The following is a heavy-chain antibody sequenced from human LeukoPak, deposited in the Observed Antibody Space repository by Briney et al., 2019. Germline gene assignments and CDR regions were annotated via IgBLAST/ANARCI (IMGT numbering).Heavy chain of an antibody. J-gene: IGHJ4*02. D-gene: IGHD5-24*01. CDR2: IYYSGST. CDR1: GGSISTYY. V-gene: IGHV4-59*08. Sequence: NPSETLSLTCTVSGGSISTYYWSWIRQPPGKGLEWIGYIYYSGSTHYNPSLKSRVTISVDTSKNQFSLRLSSVTAADTAVYYCARQGNGYHFDYWGQGTLVTVSS. CDR3: ARQGNGYHFDY.